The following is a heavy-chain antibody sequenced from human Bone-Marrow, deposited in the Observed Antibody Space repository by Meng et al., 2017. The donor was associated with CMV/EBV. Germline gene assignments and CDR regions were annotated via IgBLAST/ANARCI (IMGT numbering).Heavy chain of an antibody. J-gene: IGHJ6*01. CDR1: GFTFSSYS. CDR3: ARAIVGAPGMAV. D-gene: IGHD1-26*01. CDR2: ISSSSSYI. V-gene: IGHV3-21*01. Sequence: GESLKISCAASGFTFSSYSMNWVRQAPGKGLEWVSSISSSSSYIYYADSVKGRFTISRENAKNSLYLQMNSLRAGDTAVYYCARAIVGAPGMAVWGQGTTVTCSS.